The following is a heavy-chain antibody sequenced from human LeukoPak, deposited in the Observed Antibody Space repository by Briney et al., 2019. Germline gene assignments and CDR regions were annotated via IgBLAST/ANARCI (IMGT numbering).Heavy chain of an antibody. Sequence: SETLSLTCTVSGGSISSYYWSWIRQPAGKGLEWIGRIYTSGSTNYNPSLKSRVTISVDTSKNQFSLKLSSVTAADTAVYYCARYRGYCSSTSCPRGWFDPWGQGTLVTVSS. V-gene: IGHV4-4*07. CDR2: IYTSGST. D-gene: IGHD2-2*01. CDR1: GGSISSYY. J-gene: IGHJ5*02. CDR3: ARYRGYCSSTSCPRGWFDP.